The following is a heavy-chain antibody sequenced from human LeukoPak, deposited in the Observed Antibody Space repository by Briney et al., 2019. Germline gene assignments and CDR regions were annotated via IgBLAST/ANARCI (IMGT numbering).Heavy chain of an antibody. CDR1: GFTFSSYA. J-gene: IGHJ3*02. Sequence: PGGSLRLSCAASGFTFSSYAMHWVRQAPGKGLEWVAVISYDGSNKYYADSVKGRFTISRDNSKNTLYLQMNSLRAEDTAVYYCASLQDIVVVPAAIPLVRAFDIWGQGTMVTVSS. D-gene: IGHD2-2*02. V-gene: IGHV3-30-3*01. CDR3: ASLQDIVVVPAAIPLVRAFDI. CDR2: ISYDGSNK.